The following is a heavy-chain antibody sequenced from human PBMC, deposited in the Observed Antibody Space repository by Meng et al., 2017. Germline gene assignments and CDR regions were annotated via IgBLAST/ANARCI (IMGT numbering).Heavy chain of an antibody. CDR1: GSNYSDSE. V-gene: IGHV1-2*06. CDR2: INPKSGDT. CDR3: ARDEDISAAGKLFGDY. Sequence: QGQLVQAGAEVKKPGASVKVSCTPSGSNYSDSEIHWVRRAPGQGLEWMGRINPKSGDTHYAQKFQARVTMTGDTSISTAYMELSGLRSDDTAMYYCARDEDISAAGKLFGDYWGQGTLVTVSS. J-gene: IGHJ4*02. D-gene: IGHD6-25*01.